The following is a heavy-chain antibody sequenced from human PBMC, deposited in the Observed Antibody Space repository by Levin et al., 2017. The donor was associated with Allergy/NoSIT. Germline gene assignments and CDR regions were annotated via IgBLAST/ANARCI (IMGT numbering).Heavy chain of an antibody. J-gene: IGHJ4*02. CDR1: GFTFSSHA. D-gene: IGHD1-26*01. CDR3: VRGIVGSISAS. V-gene: IGHV3-23*01. Sequence: GESLKISCAASGFTFSSHAMGWVRQAPGKGLEWVSGITDSDEYTSYADSVQGRFIISRDNSKNILYLHMNSLRDEDTALYYCVRGIVGSISASGGQGTLVTVSS. CDR2: ITDSDEYT.